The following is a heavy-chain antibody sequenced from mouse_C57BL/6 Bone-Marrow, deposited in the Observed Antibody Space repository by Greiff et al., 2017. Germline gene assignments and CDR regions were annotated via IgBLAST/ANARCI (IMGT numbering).Heavy chain of an antibody. J-gene: IGHJ3*01. V-gene: IGHV7-1*01. D-gene: IGHD2-4*01. CDR1: GFTFSDFY. CDR2: SRNTANDYTT. CDR3: AREAGDYDAFSWFAY. Sequence: EVKVVESGGGLVQSGRSLRLSCATSGFTFSDFYMEWVRQAPGKGLEWIAASRNTANDYTTEYSASVKGRFIVSRDTSQSILYLQMNALRAEDTAIYYCAREAGDYDAFSWFAYWGQGTLVTVSA.